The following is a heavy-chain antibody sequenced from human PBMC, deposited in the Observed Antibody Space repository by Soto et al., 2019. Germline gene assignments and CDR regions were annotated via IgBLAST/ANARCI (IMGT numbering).Heavy chain of an antibody. J-gene: IGHJ2*01. CDR1: GYTFTSYD. Sequence: QVQLVQSGAEVKKPGASVKVSCKASGYTFTSYDINWVRQATGQGLEWMGCMNPNSGNTGYAQKFQGRVTMTRNTSISTAYMELSSLRSEDTAVYYCARGRQQWLVRGWYFDLWGRGTLVTVSS. CDR2: MNPNSGNT. D-gene: IGHD6-19*01. CDR3: ARGRQQWLVRGWYFDL. V-gene: IGHV1-8*01.